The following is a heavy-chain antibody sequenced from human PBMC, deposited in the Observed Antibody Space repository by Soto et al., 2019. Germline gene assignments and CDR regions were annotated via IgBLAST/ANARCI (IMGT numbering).Heavy chain of an antibody. CDR3: AKDTWNYYGSGSPDY. CDR1: GFTFDDYA. J-gene: IGHJ4*02. Sequence: EVQLVESGGGLVQPGRSLRLSCAASGFTFDDYAMHWVRQAPGKGLEWVSGISWNSGSIGYADSVKGRFTISRDNAKNSLYLQMNSLRAEDTALYYCAKDTWNYYGSGSPDYWGQGTLVTVSS. V-gene: IGHV3-9*01. D-gene: IGHD3-10*01. CDR2: ISWNSGSI.